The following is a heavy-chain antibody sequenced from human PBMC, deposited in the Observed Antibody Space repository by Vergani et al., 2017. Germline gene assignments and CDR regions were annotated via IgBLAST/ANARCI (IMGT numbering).Heavy chain of an antibody. D-gene: IGHD3-22*01. CDR3: TKAGQYDSDNFHDS. Sequence: VQLVESGGGLVQAGGSLRLSCIASGFTFRIYGMHWVRQAPGKGLEWVAFIRYDGTKRFYGDSVKGRFTISRDNSQTTVFLQMNSLRADDSAVYYCTKAGQYDSDNFHDSWGQGALVTVAS. CDR2: IRYDGTKR. CDR1: GFTFRIYG. V-gene: IGHV3-30*02. J-gene: IGHJ1*01.